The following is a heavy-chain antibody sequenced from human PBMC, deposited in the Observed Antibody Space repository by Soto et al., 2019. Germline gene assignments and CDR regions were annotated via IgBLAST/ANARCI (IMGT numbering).Heavy chain of an antibody. J-gene: IGHJ6*02. D-gene: IGHD3-10*01. CDR3: AGGYGSGSYDNVYYYYGMDV. CDR1: GYTFTSYG. Sequence: QVQLVQSGAEVKKPGASVKVSCTASGYTFTSYGISWVRQAPGQGLEWMGWISAYNGNTNYAQKLQGRVTMTTDTPTSTAYMELRSLRTDDTAVYYCAGGYGSGSYDNVYYYYGMDVWGQGTTVTVSS. CDR2: ISAYNGNT. V-gene: IGHV1-18*01.